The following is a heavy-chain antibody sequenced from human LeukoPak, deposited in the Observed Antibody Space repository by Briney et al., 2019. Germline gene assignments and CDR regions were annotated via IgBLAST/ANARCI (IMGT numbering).Heavy chain of an antibody. CDR2: IWDDGSNK. J-gene: IGHJ4*02. V-gene: IGHV3-33*08. CDR3: ARDRDEPFWSGYYTFDY. Sequence: GRSLRLPCAASGFTFSSYGMHWVRQAPGKGLEWVAVIWDDGSNKYYADSVKGRFTISRDNSKNTLYLQMNSLIAEDTAVYYCARDRDEPFWSGYYTFDYWRQGTLVTVSS. D-gene: IGHD3-3*02. CDR1: GFTFSSYG.